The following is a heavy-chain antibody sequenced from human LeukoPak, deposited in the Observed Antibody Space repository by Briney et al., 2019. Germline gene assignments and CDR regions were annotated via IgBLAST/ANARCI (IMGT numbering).Heavy chain of an antibody. V-gene: IGHV4-61*01. J-gene: IGHJ6*03. D-gene: IGHD1-26*01. CDR1: GASLSSGTYY. CDR2: QYYSGSP. Sequence: PSETLSLTCSVSGASLSSGTYYWNWIRQPPGKGLEWIAYQYYSGSPIYNTSLRSRATISVDTSRDQFSLKVTSVTAADTAIYYCARSSGGMYNYYYMDVWGKGTTVTVSS. CDR3: ARSSGGMYNYYYMDV.